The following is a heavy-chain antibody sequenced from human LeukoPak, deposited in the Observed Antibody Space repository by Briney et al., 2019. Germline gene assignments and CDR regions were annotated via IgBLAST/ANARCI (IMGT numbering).Heavy chain of an antibody. CDR1: GFTFSSYG. Sequence: GGSLRLSCAASGFTFSSYGMHWVRQAPDKGLEWVAVIWYDGSNKYYADSVKGRFTISRDNSKNTLYLQMNSLRAEDTAVYYCARGQGIAVAGTEENFDYWGQGALVTVSS. J-gene: IGHJ4*02. CDR2: IWYDGSNK. D-gene: IGHD6-19*01. V-gene: IGHV3-33*01. CDR3: ARGQGIAVAGTEENFDY.